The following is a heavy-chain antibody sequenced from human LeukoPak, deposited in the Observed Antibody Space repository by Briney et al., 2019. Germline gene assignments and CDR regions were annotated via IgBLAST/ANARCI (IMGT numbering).Heavy chain of an antibody. J-gene: IGHJ4*02. Sequence: GGSLRLSCEGFGFTLTKYWMSWVRQAPGKGLEWVAVIWYDGSNKYYADSVKGRFTISRDNSKNTLYLQMNSLRAEDTAVYYCAKSKVDTAMGIDYWGQGTLVTVSS. CDR3: AKSKVDTAMGIDY. V-gene: IGHV3-33*07. D-gene: IGHD5-18*01. CDR1: GFTLTKYW. CDR2: IWYDGSNK.